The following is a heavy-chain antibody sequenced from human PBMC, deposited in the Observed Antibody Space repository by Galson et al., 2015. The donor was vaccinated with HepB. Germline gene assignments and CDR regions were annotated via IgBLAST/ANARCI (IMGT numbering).Heavy chain of an antibody. D-gene: IGHD2-2*01. V-gene: IGHV1-69*13. CDR1: GGTFSSYA. Sequence: SVKVSCKASGGTFSSYAISWVRQAPGQGLEWMGGIIPIFGTANYAQKFQGRVTITADESTSTAYMELSSLRSEDTAVYYCARDPQTIVVVPAATNWFDPWGQGTLVTVSS. J-gene: IGHJ5*02. CDR2: IIPIFGTA. CDR3: ARDPQTIVVVPAATNWFDP.